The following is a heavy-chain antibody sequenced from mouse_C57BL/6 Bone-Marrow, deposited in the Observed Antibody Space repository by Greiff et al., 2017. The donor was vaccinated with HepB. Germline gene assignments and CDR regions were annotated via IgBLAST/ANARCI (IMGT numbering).Heavy chain of an antibody. CDR2: IWWDDDK. CDR1: GFSLSTFGMG. V-gene: IGHV8-8*01. D-gene: IGHD1-1*01. CDR3: ARIAATVGLRGWYFDV. Sequence: QVTLKESGPGILQPSQTLSLTCSFSGFSLSTFGMGVGWIRQPSGKGLEWLAHIWWDDDKYYNPALKSRLTISKDTSKNQVFLKIANVDTADTATYYCARIAATVGLRGWYFDVWGTGTTVTVSS. J-gene: IGHJ1*03.